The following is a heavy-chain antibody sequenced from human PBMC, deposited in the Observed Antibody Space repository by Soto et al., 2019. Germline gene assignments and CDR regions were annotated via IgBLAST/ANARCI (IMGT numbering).Heavy chain of an antibody. CDR2: MNPNSGNT. CDR1: GYTFTSYD. D-gene: IGHD6-13*01. Sequence: QVQLVQSGAEVKKPGASVKVSCKASGYTFTSYDINSVRQATGQGLEWMGWMNPNSGNTGYAQKFQGRVTMTRNTPKSTAYMELSSLRSEDTAVYYCARERSAAGTGWFDPWGQGTLVTVSS. J-gene: IGHJ5*02. V-gene: IGHV1-8*01. CDR3: ARERSAAGTGWFDP.